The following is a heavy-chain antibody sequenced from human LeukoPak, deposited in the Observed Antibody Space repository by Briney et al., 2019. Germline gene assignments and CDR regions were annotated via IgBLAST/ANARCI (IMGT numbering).Heavy chain of an antibody. V-gene: IGHV3-21*01. CDR3: ARGPGIAVAGTVR. Sequence: GGSLRLSCAASGFTFSSYSMNWVRQAPGKGLEWVSSISSSSSYIYYADSVKGRFTISRDNAKNSLYLQMNSLRAEDTAVYYCARGPGIAVAGTVRWGQGTLVTVPS. CDR2: ISSSSSYI. D-gene: IGHD6-19*01. CDR1: GFTFSSYS. J-gene: IGHJ4*02.